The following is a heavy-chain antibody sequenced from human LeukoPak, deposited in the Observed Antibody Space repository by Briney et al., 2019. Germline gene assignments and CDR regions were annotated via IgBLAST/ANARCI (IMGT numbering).Heavy chain of an antibody. CDR3: ARIAAGPNGHYFDY. CDR1: GYSISSGYY. D-gene: IGHD6-13*01. CDR2: IYYSGST. Sequence: SETLSLTCTVSGYSISSGYYWSWIRQPPGEGLEWIGYIYYSGSTNYNPSLKSRVTISVDTSKNQFSLKLSSVTAADTAVYYCARIAAGPNGHYFDYWGQGTLVTVSS. J-gene: IGHJ4*02. V-gene: IGHV4-61*01.